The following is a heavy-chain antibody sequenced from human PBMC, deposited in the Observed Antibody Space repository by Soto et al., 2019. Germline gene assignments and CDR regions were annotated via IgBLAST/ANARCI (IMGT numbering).Heavy chain of an antibody. J-gene: IGHJ4*02. CDR2: ISGSGGST. CDR3: AKDQGSSWYEIGY. V-gene: IGHV3-23*01. CDR1: GFTFSNYA. D-gene: IGHD6-13*01. Sequence: EVQLLESGGGLVQPGGSLRLSCAASGFTFSNYAVTWVRQAPGKGLEWVSTISGSGGSTYYADSVKGRFTISRDNSKNTLYLQINSLRAEDTAVYYCAKDQGSSWYEIGYWGQGTLVTVSS.